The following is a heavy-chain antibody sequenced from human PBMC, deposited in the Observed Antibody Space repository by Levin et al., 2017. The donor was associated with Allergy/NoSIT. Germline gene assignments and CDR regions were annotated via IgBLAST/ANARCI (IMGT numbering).Heavy chain of an antibody. J-gene: IGHJ5*02. V-gene: IGHV3-74*01. CDR3: ARFCGGDCAGFDP. D-gene: IGHD2-21*02. Sequence: PGESLKISCAASGFTFSSYWMHWVRQAPGKGLVWVSSINSDGSSTSYADSVKGRFTISRDNAKNTLYLQMRSLRAEDAAVYYCARFCGGDCAGFDPWGQGTLVTVSS. CDR1: GFTFSSYW. CDR2: INSDGSST.